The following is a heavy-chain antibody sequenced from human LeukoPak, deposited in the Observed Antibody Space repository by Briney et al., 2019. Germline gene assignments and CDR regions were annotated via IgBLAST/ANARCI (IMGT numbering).Heavy chain of an antibody. CDR1: GGSFSGHF. V-gene: IGHV4-34*01. Sequence: SETLSLTCAVYGGSFSGHFWMWVRQPPGKGLEWIGEINHSGTTNYSPSLKSRVTILVDTSKNQFSLRLNSVTAADTAVYYCARGGRGAPAARRFKPGNWFDPWGQGTLVTVFS. J-gene: IGHJ5*02. CDR3: ARGGRGAPAARRFKPGNWFDP. CDR2: INHSGTT. D-gene: IGHD2-2*01.